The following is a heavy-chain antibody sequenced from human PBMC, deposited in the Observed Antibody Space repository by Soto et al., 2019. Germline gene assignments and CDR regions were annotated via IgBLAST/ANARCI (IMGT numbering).Heavy chain of an antibody. CDR3: ARVGGINWFDP. CDR1: GGSISSGGYY. J-gene: IGHJ5*02. Sequence: SETLSLTCTVSGGSISSGGYYWSWIRQHPGKGPEWIGYIYYSGSTYYNPSLKSRVTISVDTSKNQFSLKLSSVTAADTAVYYCARVGGINWFDPWGQGTLVTVSS. D-gene: IGHD3-16*01. V-gene: IGHV4-31*03. CDR2: IYYSGST.